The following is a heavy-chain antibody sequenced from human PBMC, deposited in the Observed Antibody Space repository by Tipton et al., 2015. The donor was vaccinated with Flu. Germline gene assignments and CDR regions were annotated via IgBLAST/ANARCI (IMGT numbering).Heavy chain of an antibody. J-gene: IGHJ4*02. D-gene: IGHD6-19*01. V-gene: IGHV4-39*01. CDR1: GGSISSSSYY. CDR3: ARQKGSSGWYSDFDY. Sequence: TLSLTCTVSGGSISSSSYYWGWIRQPPGKGLEWIGSIYYSGSTYYNPSLKSRVTISVDTSKNQFSLKLSSVTAADTAVYYCARQKGSSGWYSDFDYWGQGTLVTVSS. CDR2: IYYSGST.